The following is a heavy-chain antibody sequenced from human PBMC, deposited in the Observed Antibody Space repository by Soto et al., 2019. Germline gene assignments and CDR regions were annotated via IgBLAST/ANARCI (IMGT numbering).Heavy chain of an antibody. CDR2: ISSSGGST. V-gene: IGHV3-23*01. Sequence: GGSLRLPCAASGSTFSSYAMSWVRQAPVKGLEWVSTISSSGGSTYYADSVKGRFTISRDKSKNTMYLQMNSLRAEDTAVYYCAKLVGERVVIMLDFWGQGTLVIVAS. CDR3: AKLVGERVVIMLDF. J-gene: IGHJ4*02. CDR1: GSTFSSYA. D-gene: IGHD3-16*01.